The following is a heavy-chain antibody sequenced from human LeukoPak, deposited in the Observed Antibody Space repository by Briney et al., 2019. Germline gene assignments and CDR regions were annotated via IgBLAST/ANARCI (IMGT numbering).Heavy chain of an antibody. D-gene: IGHD3-22*01. CDR1: GGSISSYY. Sequence: SETLSRTCSVSGGSISSYYWSWIRQPPGKGLEWIGYIYYSGSTNYNPSLKSRVTISVDTSKNQFSLKLSSVTAADTAVYYCARTYYDSSGYYYPYYFDYWGQGTLVTVSS. J-gene: IGHJ4*02. V-gene: IGHV4-59*01. CDR3: ARTYYDSSGYYYPYYFDY. CDR2: IYYSGST.